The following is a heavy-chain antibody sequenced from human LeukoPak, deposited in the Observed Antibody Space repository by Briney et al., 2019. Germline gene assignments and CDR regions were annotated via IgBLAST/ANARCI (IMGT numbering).Heavy chain of an antibody. V-gene: IGHV1-2*02. Sequence: ASVKVSCKASGYTFSGYYMHWVRQAPGRGLEWMGWINPNSGGTKYAQKFQGRVTMTRDTSTSTVYMELSSLRSEDTAVYYCAREGGPFAWGQGTLVTVSS. D-gene: IGHD3-16*01. CDR2: INPNSGGT. CDR1: GYTFSGYY. CDR3: AREGGPFA. J-gene: IGHJ5*02.